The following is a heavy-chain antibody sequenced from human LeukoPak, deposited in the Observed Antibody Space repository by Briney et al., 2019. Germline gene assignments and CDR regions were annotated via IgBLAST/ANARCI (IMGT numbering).Heavy chain of an antibody. D-gene: IGHD1-26*01. CDR1: GYTFTKHG. V-gene: IGHV1-2*02. J-gene: IGHJ3*02. CDR2: INPDSGGT. CDR3: ARDQASGSQSTWAFDI. Sequence: ASVKVSCKASGYTFTKHGISWVRQAPGQGLEWMGWINPDSGGTHYAQKFQGRVSMTRDTSISTAYMELSSLRSDDTAVYYCARDQASGSQSTWAFDIWGQGTMVTVSS.